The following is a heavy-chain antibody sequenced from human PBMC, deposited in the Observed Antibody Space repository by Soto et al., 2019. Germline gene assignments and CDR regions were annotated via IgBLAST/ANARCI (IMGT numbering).Heavy chain of an antibody. D-gene: IGHD6-13*01. CDR3: AREGSSSSWADAFDI. V-gene: IGHV3-21*01. CDR1: GFTFSSYS. J-gene: IGHJ3*02. Sequence: GSLRLSCAASGFTFSSYSMNWVRQAPGKGLEWVSSISSSSSYIYYADSVKGRFTISRDNAKNSLYLQMNSLRAEDTAVYYCAREGSSSSWADAFDIWGQGTMVTVSS. CDR2: ISSSSSYI.